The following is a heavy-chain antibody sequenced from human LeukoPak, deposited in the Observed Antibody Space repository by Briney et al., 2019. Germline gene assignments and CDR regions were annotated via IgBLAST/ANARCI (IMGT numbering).Heavy chain of an antibody. D-gene: IGHD1/OR15-1a*01. J-gene: IGHJ6*03. CDR2: INWDSGFK. CDR1: GFTFDDYA. Sequence: GGSLRLSCAASGFTFDDYAMHWVRQAPGKGLEWVSGINWDSGFKGYADSVKGRFTISRDNAKDSLFLQMNSLRTEDTALYYCAKDHTGTNDYYYMDVWGTGTTVTVSS. V-gene: IGHV3-9*01. CDR3: AKDHTGTNDYYYMDV.